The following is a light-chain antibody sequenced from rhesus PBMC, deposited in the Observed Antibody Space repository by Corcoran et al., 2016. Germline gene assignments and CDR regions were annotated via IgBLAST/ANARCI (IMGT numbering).Light chain of an antibody. CDR1: QGISRW. CDR2: AAS. Sequence: DIQMTQSPSSLSASVGDKVTITCHASQGISRWLAWYQQKPGKAPKPLIYAASHLQSGVPSRFSGSGSGTDYTLPIHSLQPEDFATYYCQQYDDLPWTFGQGTKVAIK. CDR3: QQYDDLPWT. J-gene: IGKJ1*01. V-gene: IGKV1-19*01.